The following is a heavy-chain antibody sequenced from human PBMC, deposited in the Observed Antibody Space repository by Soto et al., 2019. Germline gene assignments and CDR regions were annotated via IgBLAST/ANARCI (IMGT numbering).Heavy chain of an antibody. D-gene: IGHD5-18*01. V-gene: IGHV4-39*07. CDR1: GGSISSSSYY. CDR3: ARGGIPLWFRHGHYYFDY. J-gene: IGHJ4*02. CDR2: IYYSGST. Sequence: SETLSLTCTVSGGSISSSSYYWGWIRQPPGKGLEWIGSIYYSGSTYYNPSLKSRVTISVDTSKNQFSLKLSSVTAADTAVYYCARGGIPLWFRHGHYYFDYWGQGTLVTVSS.